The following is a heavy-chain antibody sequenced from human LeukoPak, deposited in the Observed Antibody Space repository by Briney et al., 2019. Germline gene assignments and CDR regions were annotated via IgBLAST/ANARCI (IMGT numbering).Heavy chain of an antibody. CDR2: IRSDGNNK. D-gene: IGHD3-22*01. CDR3: AKDLYDTSGYYDY. Sequence: PGGSLRLSCAASGFTFSSHGMHWVRQAPGKGLEWVAFIRSDGNNKDYADSVKGRFTISTDNSKNTLYLQMNSLRAEDTAVYYCAKDLYDTSGYYDYWGQGTLVTVSS. V-gene: IGHV3-30*02. CDR1: GFTFSSHG. J-gene: IGHJ4*02.